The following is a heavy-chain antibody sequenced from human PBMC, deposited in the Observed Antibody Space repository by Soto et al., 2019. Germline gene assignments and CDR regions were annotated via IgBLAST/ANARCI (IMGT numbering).Heavy chain of an antibody. CDR3: ATWRFDY. V-gene: IGHV6-1*01. CDR2: TYYRSKWYN. CDR1: GDSVSSNSAA. Sequence: PSQTLSLTCAISGDSVSSNSAAWNWIRHSPSRGLEWLGRTYYRSKWYNDYAVSMRSRRTTNPDTTKNQFSLQLNSATPEATAVYYCATWRFDYWGHGTLVSAPQ. J-gene: IGHJ4*01.